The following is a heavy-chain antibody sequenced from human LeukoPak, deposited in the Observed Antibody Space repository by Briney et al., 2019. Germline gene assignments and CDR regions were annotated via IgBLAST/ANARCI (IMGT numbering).Heavy chain of an antibody. V-gene: IGHV5-51*01. Sequence: GESLKISCEGSGYSFTSYWIGWVRQMPGKGLEWMGIIYPGDSDTRYSPSFQGQVTISADKSISTAYLQWSSLKASDTAMYYCARSGIAVADPFDYWGQGTLVTVSS. CDR3: ARSGIAVADPFDY. CDR1: GYSFTSYW. D-gene: IGHD6-19*01. CDR2: IYPGDSDT. J-gene: IGHJ4*02.